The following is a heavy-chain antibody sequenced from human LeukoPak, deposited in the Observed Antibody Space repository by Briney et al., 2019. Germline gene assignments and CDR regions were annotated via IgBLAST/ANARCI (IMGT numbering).Heavy chain of an antibody. V-gene: IGHV5-51*01. Sequence: GDSLKISCKGSGYTVTTYWIGWVRQMPGKGLEWMGFIHPVDSDTKYSPSFQGQVTISADRSISAAYLQWNNLKASDTAMYYCARYRRYTSWSFSHDAFDIWGQGTTVTVSS. D-gene: IGHD6-6*01. CDR3: ARYRRYTSWSFSHDAFDI. CDR2: IHPVDSDT. CDR1: GYTVTTYW. J-gene: IGHJ3*02.